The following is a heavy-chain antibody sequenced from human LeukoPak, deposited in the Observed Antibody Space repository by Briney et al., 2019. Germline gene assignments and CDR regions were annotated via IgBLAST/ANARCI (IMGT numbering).Heavy chain of an antibody. J-gene: IGHJ3*02. CDR2: IYYSGST. V-gene: IGHV4-39*01. CDR1: GGSISSSSYY. Sequence: PSETLSLTCTVSGGSISSSSYYWGWIRQPPGKGLEWIGSIYYSGSTYYNPSLKSRVTISVDMSKNQFSLKLSSVTAADTAVYYCARHGLIVGATRDALDIWGQGTKVTVSS. CDR3: ARHGLIVGATRDALDI. D-gene: IGHD1-26*01.